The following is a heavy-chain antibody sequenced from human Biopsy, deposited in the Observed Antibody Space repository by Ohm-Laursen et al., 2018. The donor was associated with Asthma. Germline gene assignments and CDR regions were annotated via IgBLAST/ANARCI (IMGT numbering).Heavy chain of an antibody. D-gene: IGHD2-8*01. J-gene: IGHJ5*01. CDR2: INYSGST. CDR1: GGSLSSGPYY. V-gene: IGHV4-31*03. CDR3: ARDLSGYCTSSACYGFDS. Sequence: TLSLTCTVSGGSLSSGPYYWSWVRQHPGKGLEWIGYINYSGSTFYSPSLESRVTVSVDTSKNQFSLKLSSVTAADTAVYYCARDLSGYCTSSACYGFDSWGQGILVTVSS.